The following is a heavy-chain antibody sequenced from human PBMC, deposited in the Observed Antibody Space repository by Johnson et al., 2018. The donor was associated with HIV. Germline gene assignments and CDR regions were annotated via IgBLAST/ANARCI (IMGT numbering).Heavy chain of an antibody. CDR1: GFSLGGYW. CDR3: TTARNRLWSSSGWTGFWAFDI. J-gene: IGHJ3*02. Sequence: VQVLESGGGLVQPGGSLRLSCTTSGFSLGGYWMTWVRQAPGTGLEWVSVISGSGVSTYYADSVKGRFTISIDNSKTTLYLQIDSLKTEDTAVYYCTTARNRLWSSSGWTGFWAFDIWGQGTMVTVSS. D-gene: IGHD6-19*01. CDR2: ISGSGVST. V-gene: IGHV3-23*01.